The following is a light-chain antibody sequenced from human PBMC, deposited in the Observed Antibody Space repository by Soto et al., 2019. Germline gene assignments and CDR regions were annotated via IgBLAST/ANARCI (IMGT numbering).Light chain of an antibody. CDR1: QSVSSN. J-gene: IGKJ1*01. Sequence: ITKSPAPLPVSPVARATLSLMASQSVSSNLAWFQQKPGQAPSLLIYGVSTRATGVPVRFSGSGSGTEFTLTINSLQSEDFAVYYCQQYNNWPQTFGQGTKVDIK. V-gene: IGKV3-15*01. CDR3: QQYNNWPQT. CDR2: GVS.